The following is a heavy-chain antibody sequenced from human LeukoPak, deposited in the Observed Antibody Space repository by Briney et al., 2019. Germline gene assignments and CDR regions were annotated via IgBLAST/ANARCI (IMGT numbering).Heavy chain of an antibody. V-gene: IGHV3-7*01. Sequence: PGGSLRLSCAASEFRFGSYAMSWVRQAPRKGPEWVANIHQDGVDKDYVDSVAGRFTISRDNAKNSVYLEMNNLRAEDTAVYYCARDPYSGTYGDTYYMDVWGKGTTVTISS. J-gene: IGHJ6*03. CDR2: IHQDGVDK. CDR1: EFRFGSYA. D-gene: IGHD1-26*01. CDR3: ARDPYSGTYGDTYYMDV.